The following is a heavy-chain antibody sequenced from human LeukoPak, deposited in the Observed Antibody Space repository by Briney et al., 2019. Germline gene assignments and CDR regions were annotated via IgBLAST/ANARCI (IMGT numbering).Heavy chain of an antibody. D-gene: IGHD2-15*01. V-gene: IGHV3-20*04. CDR1: GFTFDDYG. CDR3: ARWRYCSGGSCNPKTKYYFDY. CDR2: LNWKGGST. J-gene: IGHJ4*02. Sequence: GGSLRLSCAASGFTFDDYGMSWVRQAPGKGLEWVSGLNWKGGSTGYADSVKGRFTISRDNAKNSLHLQMNSLRAEDTALYYCARWRYCSGGSCNPKTKYYFDYWGQGTLVTVSS.